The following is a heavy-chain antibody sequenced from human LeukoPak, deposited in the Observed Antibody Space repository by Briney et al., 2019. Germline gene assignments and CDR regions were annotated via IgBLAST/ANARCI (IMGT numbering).Heavy chain of an antibody. D-gene: IGHD6-19*01. CDR3: ASRGYSSGFYYFDY. CDR1: GYTFTGYY. J-gene: IGHJ4*02. Sequence: ASVKVSCKASGYTFTGYYMHWVRQAPGQGLEWMGWIKPNSGGTNYAQKLQGRVTMTRDTSISTAYMELSRLRSDDTAVYYCASRGYSSGFYYFDYWGQGTLVTVSS. V-gene: IGHV1-2*02. CDR2: IKPNSGGT.